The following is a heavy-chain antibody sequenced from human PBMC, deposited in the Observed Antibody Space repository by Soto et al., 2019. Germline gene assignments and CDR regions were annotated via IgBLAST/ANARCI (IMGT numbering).Heavy chain of an antibody. V-gene: IGHV3-23*01. D-gene: IGHD3-10*01. CDR1: GFTFSSYA. CDR2: ISGSGGST. J-gene: IGHJ4*02. Sequence: GGSLRLSCAASGFTFSSYAMSWVRQAPGKGLEWVSAISGSGGSTYYADSVKGRFTISRDNSKNTLYLQMNSLRAEDTAVYYCAKDPGAYYGSGSYSGYFDYWGQGTLVTVSS. CDR3: AKDPGAYYGSGSYSGYFDY.